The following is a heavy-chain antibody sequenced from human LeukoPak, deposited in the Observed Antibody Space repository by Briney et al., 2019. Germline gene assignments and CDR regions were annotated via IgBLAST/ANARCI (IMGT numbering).Heavy chain of an antibody. CDR3: ATDRYYGSGSYYKFDF. Sequence: SETLSLTCAVSGGSFGGYYWSWIRQPPGKGLEWIGEINHSGSTNDDPSLKSRVTIPVDTSKKQFSLSLNSVTAAGTAVYYCATDRYYGSGSYYKFDFWGQGTLVTVSS. J-gene: IGHJ4*02. D-gene: IGHD3-10*01. CDR1: GGSFGGYY. CDR2: INHSGST. V-gene: IGHV4-34*01.